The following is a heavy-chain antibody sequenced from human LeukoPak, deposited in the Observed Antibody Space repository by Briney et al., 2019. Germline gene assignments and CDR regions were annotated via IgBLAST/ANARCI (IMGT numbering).Heavy chain of an antibody. CDR1: GFTFSSYA. CDR2: ISGSGGST. CDR3: AKGRATAGTANDY. J-gene: IGHJ4*02. Sequence: GGSLRLSCAASGFTFSSYAMSWVRQAPGKGLEWVSTISGSGGSTYYADSVKGRFAISRDNSKNTLYLQMNSLGAEDTAVYYCAKGRATAGTANDYWGQGTLVTVSS. V-gene: IGHV3-23*01. D-gene: IGHD6-13*01.